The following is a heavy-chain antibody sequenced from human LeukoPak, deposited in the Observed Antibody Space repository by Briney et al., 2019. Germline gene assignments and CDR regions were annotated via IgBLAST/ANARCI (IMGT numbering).Heavy chain of an antibody. Sequence: GGSLRLSCAASGFTFSSYWMSWVRQAPGKGLEWVANIKQDGSEKYYVDSVKGRFTISRDNAKNSLYLQMNSLRAEDTAMYYCARGGWDMIVLDFDYWGQGTLVTVSS. V-gene: IGHV3-7*03. CDR2: IKQDGSEK. D-gene: IGHD3-22*01. CDR1: GFTFSSYW. J-gene: IGHJ4*02. CDR3: ARGGWDMIVLDFDY.